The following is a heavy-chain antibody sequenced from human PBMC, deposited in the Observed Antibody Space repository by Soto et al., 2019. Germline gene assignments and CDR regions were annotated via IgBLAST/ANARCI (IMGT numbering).Heavy chain of an antibody. CDR2: IFYSGST. J-gene: IGHJ6*02. D-gene: IGHD2-21*02. Sequence: PSETLSLTCTVSGGSISSSSYYWGWIRQPPGKRLEWIGIIFYSGSTDYNPSLRSRVTMSVDTSRNQFSLKLSSVTAADTAVYYCVRGPKYIVVVTAYYYGLDVWGQGTTVTVSS. CDR3: VRGPKYIVVVTAYYYGLDV. CDR1: GGSISSSSYY. V-gene: IGHV4-39*07.